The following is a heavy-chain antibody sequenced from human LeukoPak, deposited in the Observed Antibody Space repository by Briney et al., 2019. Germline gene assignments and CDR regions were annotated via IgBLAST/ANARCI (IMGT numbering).Heavy chain of an antibody. CDR3: ARGADDTGLYYYMDV. CDR2: ISYDGSNK. Sequence: GGSLRLSCAASGFRFSDYSMNWVRQAPGKGLEWVAVISYDGSNKYYADSVKGRFTISRDNSKNTLYLQMNSLRAEDTAVYYCARGADDTGLYYYMDVWGKGTTVTVSS. J-gene: IGHJ6*03. CDR1: GFRFSDYS. D-gene: IGHD3-22*01. V-gene: IGHV3-30*03.